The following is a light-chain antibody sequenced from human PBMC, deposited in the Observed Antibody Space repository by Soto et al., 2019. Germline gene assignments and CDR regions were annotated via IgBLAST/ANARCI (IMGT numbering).Light chain of an antibody. CDR2: GNS. CDR1: SSNIGAGYD. V-gene: IGLV1-40*01. CDR3: QSYDSSLSGYV. Sequence: QSVLTQPPSVSGAPGRRVTISCTGSSSNIGAGYDVHWYQQLPGTAPKLLIYGNSNRPSGVPDRFSGSKSGTSASLAITGLQAEDEADYYCQSYDSSLSGYVFGTGTKPPS. J-gene: IGLJ1*01.